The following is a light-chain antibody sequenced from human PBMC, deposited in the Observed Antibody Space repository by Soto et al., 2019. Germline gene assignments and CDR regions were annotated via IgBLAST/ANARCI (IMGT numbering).Light chain of an antibody. Sequence: DIQMTQSPSSLSASVGDRVTITCRASQGIRSDLGWFQQKPGKDTKSLIYAASTLQSGVKSRFSGSGSGTEFTLTITSMQPEDFATYYCIQHNSYPWTFGHGTQLDIK. V-gene: IGKV1-17*01. CDR2: AAS. CDR1: QGIRSD. J-gene: IGKJ1*01. CDR3: IQHNSYPWT.